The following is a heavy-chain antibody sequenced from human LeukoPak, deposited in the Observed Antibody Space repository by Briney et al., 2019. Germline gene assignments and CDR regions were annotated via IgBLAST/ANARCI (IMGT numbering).Heavy chain of an antibody. CDR3: ARQPHYDFWSGCYPGSDY. CDR1: GGSFSGYY. J-gene: IGHJ4*02. CDR2: INHSGST. V-gene: IGHV4-34*01. Sequence: SETLSLTCAVYGGSFSGYYWSWIRQPPGKGLEWIGEINHSGSTNYNPSLKSRVTISVDTSKSQFSLNLSSVTAADTAVYYCARQPHYDFWSGCYPGSDYWGQGTLVTVSS. D-gene: IGHD3-3*01.